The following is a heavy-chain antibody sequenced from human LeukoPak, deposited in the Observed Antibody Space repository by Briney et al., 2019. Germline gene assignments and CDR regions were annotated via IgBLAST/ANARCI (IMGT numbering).Heavy chain of an antibody. D-gene: IGHD5-12*01. Sequence: SETLSLTCSVSGGFISSYFWNWIRQPAGKGLEWVGHIYDGGKTNYNPSLRGRATISVDTSSNQFSLELRSVTAADTAVYYCARDYIVETGVVAFDIWGQGAMVSVSS. J-gene: IGHJ3*02. V-gene: IGHV4-4*07. CDR1: GGFISSYF. CDR2: IYDGGKT. CDR3: ARDYIVETGVVAFDI.